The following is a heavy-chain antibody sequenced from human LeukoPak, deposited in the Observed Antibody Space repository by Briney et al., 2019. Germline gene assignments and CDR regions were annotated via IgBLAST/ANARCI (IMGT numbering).Heavy chain of an antibody. CDR1: GGSFSGYY. Sequence: PSETLSLTCAVYGGSFSGYYWSWIRQPPGKGLEWIGYIYYSGSTYYNPSLKSRVTISVDTSKNQFSLKLSSVTAADTALYYCAKDDQGSYYGDYPFDYWGQGTLVTVSS. D-gene: IGHD4-17*01. CDR3: AKDDQGSYYGDYPFDY. J-gene: IGHJ4*02. V-gene: IGHV4-34*09. CDR2: IYYSGST.